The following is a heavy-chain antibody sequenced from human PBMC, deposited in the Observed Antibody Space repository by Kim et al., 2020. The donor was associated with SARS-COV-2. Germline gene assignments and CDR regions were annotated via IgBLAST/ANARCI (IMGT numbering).Heavy chain of an antibody. V-gene: IGHV4-59*08. Sequence: SETLSLTCSVSGGSVDTYYWSWLRQPPGKGLEWIGFMSFSGNGKYNASLKGRVTISVDPSKNEFSLMLDSVTAADTAVYFCARQGFRGGYYGADFDSWGLGTLVRVSS. CDR2: MSFSGNG. CDR1: GGSVDTYY. D-gene: IGHD3-10*01. J-gene: IGHJ4*02. CDR3: ARQGFRGGYYGADFDS.